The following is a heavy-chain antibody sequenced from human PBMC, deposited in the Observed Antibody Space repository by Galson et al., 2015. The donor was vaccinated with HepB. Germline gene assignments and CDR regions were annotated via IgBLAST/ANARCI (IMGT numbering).Heavy chain of an antibody. D-gene: IGHD6-13*01. CDR2: ISSTGGTT. CDR3: AKVGGVKIAAAGSTTY. CDR1: GFTFNIYA. J-gene: IGHJ4*02. Sequence: SLRLSCAASGFTFNIYAMSWVRQTPGKGLEWVSSISSTGGTTYYADSVKGRFTISRDNSKNTLYLQLNSLGAEDTAVYFCAKVGGVKIAAAGSTTYWGQGTLVTVSS. V-gene: IGHV3-23*01.